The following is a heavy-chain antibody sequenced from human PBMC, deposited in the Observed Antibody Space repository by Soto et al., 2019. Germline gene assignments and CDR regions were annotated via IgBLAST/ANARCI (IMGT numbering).Heavy chain of an antibody. CDR1: GYSFTSYW. Sequence: PGESLKISCKGSGYSFTSYWIGWVRQMPGKGLEWMGIIYPGDSDTRYSPSFQGQVTISADKSISTAYLQWSSLKASDTAMYYCARHSLRTQEPNYYYYGMDVWGQGTTVTVSS. CDR3: ARHSLRTQEPNYYYYGMDV. CDR2: IYPGDSDT. V-gene: IGHV5-51*01. J-gene: IGHJ6*02.